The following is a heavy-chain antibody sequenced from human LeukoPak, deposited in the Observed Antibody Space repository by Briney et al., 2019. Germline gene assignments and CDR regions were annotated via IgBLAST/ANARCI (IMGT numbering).Heavy chain of an antibody. CDR1: GFTFSSYA. CDR3: ASKSGWSLAH. D-gene: IGHD6-19*01. CDR2: ISYDGSNK. Sequence: GGSLRLSCAASGFTFSSYAMHWVRQAPGKGLEWVAVISYDGSNKYYADSVKGRFTISRDNSKNTLHLQMNSLRAEDTAVYYCASKSGWSLAHWGQGTLVTVSS. V-gene: IGHV3-30*14. J-gene: IGHJ4*02.